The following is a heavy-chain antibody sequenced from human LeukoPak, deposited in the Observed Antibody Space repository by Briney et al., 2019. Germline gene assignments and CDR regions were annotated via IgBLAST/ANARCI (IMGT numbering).Heavy chain of an antibody. CDR1: GFTFSSYE. V-gene: IGHV3-48*03. J-gene: IGHJ5*02. Sequence: GGSLRLSCAASGFTFSSYEMNWVRQAPGKGLEWVSYISSSGSTIYYADSVKGRFTISRDNAKNPLYLQMNSLRAEDTAVYYCAKEPRENSGYYVSGWFDPWGQGTLVTVSS. CDR3: AKEPRENSGYYVSGWFDP. CDR2: ISSSGSTI. D-gene: IGHD5-12*01.